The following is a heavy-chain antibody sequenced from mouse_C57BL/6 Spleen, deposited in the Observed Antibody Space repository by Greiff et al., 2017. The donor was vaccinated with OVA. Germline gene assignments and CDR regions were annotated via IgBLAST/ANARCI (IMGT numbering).Heavy chain of an antibody. D-gene: IGHD2-5*01. CDR1: GYAFTNYL. J-gene: IGHJ1*03. V-gene: IGHV1-54*01. CDR2: INPGSGGT. CDR3: ARSIQYSNYEYFDV. Sequence: QVQLQQSGAELVRPGTSVKVSCKASGYAFTNYLIEWVKQRPGQGLEWIGVINPGSGGTNYNEKFKGKATLTADKSSSTAYMQLSSLTSEDSAVYFGARSIQYSNYEYFDVWGTGTTVTVSS.